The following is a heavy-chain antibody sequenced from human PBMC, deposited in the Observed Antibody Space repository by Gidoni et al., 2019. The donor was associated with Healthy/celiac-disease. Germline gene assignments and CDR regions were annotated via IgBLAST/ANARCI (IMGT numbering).Heavy chain of an antibody. Sequence: QVQLQQWGAGLLTPSKTLPLTCAVYGGSFSGYYWSWIRQPPGKGLEWIGEIKHSGSTNYTPSLTSRVTRSVNTSKNQFSLKLSYVTAADTAVYYGARGTSYGGNSGSVFDYWGQGTLVTVSS. CDR3: ARGTSYGGNSGSVFDY. V-gene: IGHV4-34*01. CDR1: GGSFSGYY. CDR2: IKHSGST. J-gene: IGHJ4*02. D-gene: IGHD2-21*02.